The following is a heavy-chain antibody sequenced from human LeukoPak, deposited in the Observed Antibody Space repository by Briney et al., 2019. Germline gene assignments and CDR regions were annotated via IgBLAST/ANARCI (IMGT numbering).Heavy chain of an antibody. CDR1: GASVSSSSYL. J-gene: IGHJ4*02. CDR2: IYYSGST. CDR3: ARQVPDSRGYYLYYLDY. D-gene: IGHD3-22*01. Sequence: SETLSLTCTVSGASVSSSSYLWGWIRQPPGKGLEWIGSIYYSGSTYYNPSLKSRVTISVDTSRNQFSLKLSSVTAADTAVYYCARQVPDSRGYYLYYLDYWGQGTLVPVSS. V-gene: IGHV4-39*01.